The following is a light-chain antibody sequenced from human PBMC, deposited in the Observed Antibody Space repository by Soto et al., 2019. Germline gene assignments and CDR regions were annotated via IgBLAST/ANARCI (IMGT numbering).Light chain of an antibody. CDR1: QTLTSNY. J-gene: IGKJ4*01. CDR2: GAA. Sequence: EIVLTQSPATLSLSPGERATLSCRASQTLTSNYLAWYQQKPGQAPRLLIHGAASRATGIPDRFSGSGSGTDFTLTISRLEPEDFAVYYCQQYSDSVLTFGGWTKVEIK. CDR3: QQYSDSVLT. V-gene: IGKV3-20*01.